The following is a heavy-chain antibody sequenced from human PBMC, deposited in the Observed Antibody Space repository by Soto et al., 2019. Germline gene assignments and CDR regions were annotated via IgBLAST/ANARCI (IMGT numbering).Heavy chain of an antibody. D-gene: IGHD6-6*01. V-gene: IGHV3-48*01. J-gene: IGHJ4*02. CDR1: GFTFSSYS. Sequence: EVQLVESGGGLVQPGGSLRLSCAASGFTFSSYSMNWVRQAPGKGLEWVSYISSSSSTIYYADSVKGRFTISRDNAKNSLYLQMNSLRAEDTAVYYCARDATIADRPPVDYWGQGTLVTVSS. CDR3: ARDATIADRPPVDY. CDR2: ISSSSSTI.